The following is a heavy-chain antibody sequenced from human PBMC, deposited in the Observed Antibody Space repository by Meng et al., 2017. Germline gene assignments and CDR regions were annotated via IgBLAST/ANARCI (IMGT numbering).Heavy chain of an antibody. Sequence: QLQLQESGPGLVKPSETLSLTCIVSVGSISSSTYYWGWIRQPPGKGLEWIGSISDSGNTYYSPSLRSRVTISVDTSKNQFSLKLTSVAAADMAVYYCATSISGWYYFNFWGQGTLVTVSS. CDR3: ATSISGWYYFNF. V-gene: IGHV4-39*01. J-gene: IGHJ4*02. D-gene: IGHD6-19*01. CDR1: VGSISSSTYY. CDR2: ISDSGNT.